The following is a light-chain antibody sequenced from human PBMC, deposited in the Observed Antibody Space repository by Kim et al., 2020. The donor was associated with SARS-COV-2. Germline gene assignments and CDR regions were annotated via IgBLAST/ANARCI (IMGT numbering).Light chain of an antibody. Sequence: DIVMTQSPDSLAVSLGARATINCKSSQSVLYSSNNKNYLTWYQQKPGQPPKLLIYWASTRESGVPDRFSGSGSGTDFTLTISSLQAEDVAVYYCQQCYSVPYTFGQGTKLEI. CDR2: WAS. J-gene: IGKJ2*01. CDR1: QSVLYSSNNKNY. V-gene: IGKV4-1*01. CDR3: QQCYSVPYT.